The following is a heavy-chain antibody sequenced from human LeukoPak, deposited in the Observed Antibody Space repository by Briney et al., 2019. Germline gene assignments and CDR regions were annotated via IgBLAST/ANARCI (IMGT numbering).Heavy chain of an antibody. CDR3: ARQQWLANFDY. V-gene: IGHV4-39*01. D-gene: IGHD6-19*01. CDR2: IYYSGST. J-gene: IGHJ4*02. CDR1: GGSISSSSYY. Sequence: PSETLSLTCTVSGGSISSSSYYWGWIRQPPGKGLEWIGSIYYSGSTYYNPSLKSRVTISVDTSKNQFSLKLSSVTAADTAVYYCARQQWLANFDYWGQGTLVTVSS.